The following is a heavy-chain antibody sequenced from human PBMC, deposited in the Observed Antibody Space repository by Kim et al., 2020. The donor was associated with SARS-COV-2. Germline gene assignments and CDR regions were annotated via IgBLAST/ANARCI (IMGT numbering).Heavy chain of an antibody. J-gene: IGHJ5*02. CDR2: INPNNGGT. Sequence: ASVKVSCKASGYTFTGYYMHWVRQAPGQGLEWMGWINPNNGGTNYAQKFQGRVTMTRDTSISTAYIELSRLRSDDTAVYYCARGGYYNGATTSWGTDDNWFDPWGQGTLVTVSS. CDR3: ARGGYYNGATTSWGTDDNWFDP. CDR1: GYTFTGYY. D-gene: IGHD3-16*01. V-gene: IGHV1-2*02.